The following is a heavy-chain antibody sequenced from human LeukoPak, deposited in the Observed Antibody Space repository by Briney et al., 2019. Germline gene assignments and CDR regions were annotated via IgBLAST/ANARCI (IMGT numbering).Heavy chain of an antibody. Sequence: GGSLRLSCAASGVTFSSAGMHWVRQAPGKGRRWVAVISNDGNYNFYADSVKGRFTISREDSKNTLYLQMDSLRAEDTALYFCAKDRGSSWALDYWGQGTLVTLS. V-gene: IGHV3-30*18. J-gene: IGHJ4*02. CDR3: AKDRGSSWALDY. CDR1: GVTFSSAG. CDR2: ISNDGNYN. D-gene: IGHD6-13*01.